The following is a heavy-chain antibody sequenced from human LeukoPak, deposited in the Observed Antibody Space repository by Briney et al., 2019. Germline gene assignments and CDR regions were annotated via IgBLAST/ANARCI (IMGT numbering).Heavy chain of an antibody. D-gene: IGHD5-12*01. V-gene: IGHV4-34*01. Sequence: KPSETLSLTCAVYGGPFSGYYWTWIRQPPGKGLEWIGSIYYSGSTYYNPFLKSRVTISVDTSKNQFSLKLSSVTAADTAVYYCARRDSGYDQYYSDYWGQGTLVTVSS. CDR3: ARRDSGYDQYYSDY. CDR2: IYYSGST. J-gene: IGHJ4*02. CDR1: GGPFSGYY.